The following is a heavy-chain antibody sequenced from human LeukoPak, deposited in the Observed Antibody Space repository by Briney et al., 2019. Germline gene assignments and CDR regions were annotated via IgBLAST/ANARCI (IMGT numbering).Heavy chain of an antibody. CDR3: ARDQDTAMVKWHFDY. J-gene: IGHJ4*02. CDR1: GFTFSSYG. CDR2: ISYDGSNK. Sequence: GGPLRLSCAASGFTFSSYGMHWVRQAPGKGLEWVAVISYDGSNKYYADSVKGRFTISRDNSKNTLYLQMNSLRAEDTAVYYCARDQDTAMVKWHFDYWGQGTLVTVSS. D-gene: IGHD5-18*01. V-gene: IGHV3-30*19.